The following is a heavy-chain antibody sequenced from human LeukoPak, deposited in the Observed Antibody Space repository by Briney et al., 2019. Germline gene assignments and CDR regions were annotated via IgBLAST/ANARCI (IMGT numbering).Heavy chain of an antibody. V-gene: IGHV3-48*03. CDR3: ARVKVDHFWSGYEIDY. Sequence: GGSLRLSCAASGFTFSSYEMNWVRQAPGKGLEWVSYISSSGSTIYYADSVKGRFTISRDNAKNSLYLQMNSLRAGDTAVYYCARVKVDHFWSGYEIDYWGQGTLVTVSS. CDR1: GFTFSSYE. CDR2: ISSSGSTI. D-gene: IGHD3-3*02. J-gene: IGHJ4*02.